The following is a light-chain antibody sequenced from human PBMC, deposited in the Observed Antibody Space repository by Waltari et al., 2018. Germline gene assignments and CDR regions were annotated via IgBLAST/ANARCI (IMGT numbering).Light chain of an antibody. V-gene: IGKV3-20*01. CDR2: DAS. J-gene: IGKJ1*01. CDR3: QKYVSLPAT. Sequence: EIVLTQSPGTLSLSPGERATLACRASQSVSRSLAWYPQKPGQAPRLRNYDASTRATGIPDRFSGSGSGTDFILTISRLEPEDFAVYYCQKYVSLPATFGQGTKVEIK. CDR1: QSVSRS.